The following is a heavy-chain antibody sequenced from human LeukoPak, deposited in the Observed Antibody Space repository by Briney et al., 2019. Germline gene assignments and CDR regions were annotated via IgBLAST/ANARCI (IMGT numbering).Heavy chain of an antibody. J-gene: IGHJ4*02. CDR3: ARVHYDILTGYPHRHPGAFDY. CDR1: GGSISSYY. D-gene: IGHD3-9*01. CDR2: IYYSGST. V-gene: IGHV4-59*12. Sequence: SETLSLTCTVSGGSISSYYWSWIRQPPGKGLEWIGYIYYSGSTNYNPSLKSRVTISVDTSKNQFSLKLSSVTAADTAVYYCARVHYDILTGYPHRHPGAFDYWGQGTLVTVSS.